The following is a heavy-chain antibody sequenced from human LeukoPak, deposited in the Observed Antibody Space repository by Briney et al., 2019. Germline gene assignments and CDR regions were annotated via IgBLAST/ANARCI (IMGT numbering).Heavy chain of an antibody. CDR1: GYTFTSYG. CDR2: ISAYNGNT. Sequence: ASVKVSRKASGYTFTSYGISWVRQAPGQGLEWMGWISAYNGNTNYAQKLQGRVTMTTDTSTSTAYMELRSLRSDDTAVYYCARDWSGYNPISYFDYWGQGTLVTVSS. V-gene: IGHV1-18*01. CDR3: ARDWSGYNPISYFDY. D-gene: IGHD5-24*01. J-gene: IGHJ4*02.